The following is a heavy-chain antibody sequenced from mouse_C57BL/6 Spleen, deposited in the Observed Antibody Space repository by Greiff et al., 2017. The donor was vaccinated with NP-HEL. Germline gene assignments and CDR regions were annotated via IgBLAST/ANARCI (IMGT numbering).Heavy chain of an antibody. CDR1: GYTFTDYN. D-gene: IGHD2-5*01. J-gene: IGHJ2*01. Sequence: EVQLQQSGPELVKPGASVKIPCKASGYTFTDYNMDWVKQSHGKSLEWIGDINPNNGGTIYNQKFKGKATLTVDKSSSTAYMELRSLTSEDTAVYYCARRPTSYSNSHFDYWGQGTTLTVSS. V-gene: IGHV1-18*01. CDR2: INPNNGGT. CDR3: ARRPTSYSNSHFDY.